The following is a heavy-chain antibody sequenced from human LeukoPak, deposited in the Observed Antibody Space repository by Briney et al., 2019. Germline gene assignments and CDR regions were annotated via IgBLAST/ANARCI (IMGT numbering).Heavy chain of an antibody. D-gene: IGHD3-10*01. CDR2: ISGSGGST. CDR1: GFTFSSYA. V-gene: IGHV3-23*01. CDR3: AKDFREFLWFGEFLG. Sequence: GGSLRLSCAASGFTFSSYAMSWVRQAPGKGLEWVSIISGSGGSTYYADSVKGRFTISRDSSKNTVYLQMNSLRAEDTAVYYCAKDFREFLWFGEFLGWGQGTLVTVST. J-gene: IGHJ4*02.